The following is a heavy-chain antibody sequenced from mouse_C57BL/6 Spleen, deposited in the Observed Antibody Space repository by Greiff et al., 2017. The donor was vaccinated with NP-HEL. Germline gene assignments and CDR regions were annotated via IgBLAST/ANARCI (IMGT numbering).Heavy chain of an antibody. D-gene: IGHD2-4*01. J-gene: IGHJ1*03. V-gene: IGHV5-16*01. Sequence: EVKLMESEGGLVQPGSSMKLSCTASGFTFSDYYMAWVRQVPEKGLEWVANINYDGSSTYYLDSLKSRFIISRDNAKNILYLQMSSLKSEDTATYYCARERGYDYDGGYFDVWGTGTTVTVSS. CDR3: ARERGYDYDGGYFDV. CDR1: GFTFSDYY. CDR2: INYDGSST.